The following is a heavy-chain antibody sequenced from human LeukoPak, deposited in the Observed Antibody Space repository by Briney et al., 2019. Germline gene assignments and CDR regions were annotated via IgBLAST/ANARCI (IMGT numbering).Heavy chain of an antibody. V-gene: IGHV4-61*02. CDR3: ARGPYSYDSSGAFDI. CDR2: ISSSGST. CDR1: GDSISSGDYY. D-gene: IGHD3-22*01. J-gene: IGHJ3*02. Sequence: SQTLSLTCTVSGDSISSGDYYWSWIPQAAGKGLEWIVRISSSGSTNYNPSLKSRVTISVDTSKNQFSLKLSSVTAADTAVYFCARGPYSYDSSGAFDIWGQGTMVAASS.